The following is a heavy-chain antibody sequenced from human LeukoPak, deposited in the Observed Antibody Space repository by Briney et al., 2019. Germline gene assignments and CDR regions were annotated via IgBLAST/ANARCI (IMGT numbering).Heavy chain of an antibody. CDR2: INPSSGGT. J-gene: IGHJ1*01. D-gene: IGHD2-15*01. CDR1: GYTFTGYY. Sequence: ASVKVSCKASGYTFTGYYMHWVRQAPGQGLEWMGRINPSSGGTNYAQKFQGRVTMTGDTSISTAYMELSRLRSDDTAVYYCARVGGYCSGGSCYSTPEYFQHWGQGTLVTVSS. CDR3: ARVGGYCSGGSCYSTPEYFQH. V-gene: IGHV1-2*06.